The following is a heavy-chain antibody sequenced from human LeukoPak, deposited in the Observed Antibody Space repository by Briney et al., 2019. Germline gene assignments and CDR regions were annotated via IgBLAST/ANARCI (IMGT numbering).Heavy chain of an antibody. J-gene: IGHJ4*02. D-gene: IGHD6-6*01. CDR1: GFTFSSYS. CDR3: AIAALMY. V-gene: IGHV3-21*01. Sequence: PGGSLRLSCAASGFTFSSYSMNWVRQAPGKGLEWVSSISSSSSYINYADSVKGRFTISRDNAKNSLYLQMNSLRAEDTAVYYCAIAALMYWGQGTLVTVSS. CDR2: ISSSSSYI.